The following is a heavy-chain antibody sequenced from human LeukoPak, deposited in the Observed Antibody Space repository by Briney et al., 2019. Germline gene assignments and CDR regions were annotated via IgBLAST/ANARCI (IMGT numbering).Heavy chain of an antibody. V-gene: IGHV3-15*01. CDR3: TTEDHIFRRSSGYSVGAFDI. D-gene: IGHD3-22*01. Sequence: GGSLRLSCAAFGFTFSNAWMSWVRQAPGKGLEWVGRIKSKTDGGTTDYAAPVKGRFTISRDDSKNTLYLQMNSLKTEDTAVYYCTTEDHIFRRSSGYSVGAFDIWGQGTMVTVSS. CDR1: GFTFSNAW. J-gene: IGHJ3*02. CDR2: IKSKTDGGTT.